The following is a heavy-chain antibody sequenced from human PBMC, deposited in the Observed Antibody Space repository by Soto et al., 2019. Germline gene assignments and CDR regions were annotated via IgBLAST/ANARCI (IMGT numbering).Heavy chain of an antibody. CDR1: GGSISSGGYY. D-gene: IGHD2-21*02. Sequence: SETLSLTCTVSGGSISSGGYYWSWIRQHPGKGLEWIGYIYYSGSTYYNPSLKSRVTISVDTSKNQFSLKLSSVTAADTAVYYCARGLGGRLGDCDYGIDVRGKGTTVTGSS. V-gene: IGHV4-31*03. CDR2: IYYSGST. J-gene: IGHJ6*04. CDR3: ARGLGGRLGDCDYGIDV.